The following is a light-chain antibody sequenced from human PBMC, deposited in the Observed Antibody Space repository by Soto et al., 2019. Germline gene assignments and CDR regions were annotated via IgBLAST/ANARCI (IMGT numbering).Light chain of an antibody. CDR1: SSDVFNYNY. Sequence: QSALTQPASVSGSPGQSITISCTGTSSDVFNYNYVSWYQQHPGKAPKLMIYEVSNRPSGVSNRFSGSKSGNTASLTISGLQAEDEANYYCSSYTSGSTPWVFGGGTKVTVL. J-gene: IGLJ3*02. CDR3: SSYTSGSTPWV. V-gene: IGLV2-14*01. CDR2: EVS.